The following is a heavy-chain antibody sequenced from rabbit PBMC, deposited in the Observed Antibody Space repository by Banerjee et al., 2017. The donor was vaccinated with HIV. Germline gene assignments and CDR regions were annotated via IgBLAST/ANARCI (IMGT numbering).Heavy chain of an antibody. D-gene: IGHD2-1*01. CDR1: GFSFSSGYD. V-gene: IGHV1S40*01. CDR3: VRGGYDETYFNL. J-gene: IGHJ4*01. Sequence: QSLEESGGGLVQPEGSLTLTCKASGFSFSSGYDMCWVRQAPGRGLEWIGCIYTGNGHTYYASWAKGRFPISKTSSTTVTLQIPSLTAADTATYFCVRGGYDETYFNLWGQGTLVTVS. CDR2: IYTGNGHT.